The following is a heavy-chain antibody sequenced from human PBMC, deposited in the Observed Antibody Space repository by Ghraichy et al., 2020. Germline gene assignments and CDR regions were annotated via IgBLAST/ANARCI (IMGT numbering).Heavy chain of an antibody. CDR1: GTFRTPVCRV. CDR3: AHRGWALRHFDS. Sequence: SGPTLVKPTTDRTLTCLNPGTFRTPVCRVVGGNRQPPGKALEWLALIYWDDDKYYNPSLKSRLSITGDTSKNQVLLTMTNMDPVDTATYFCAHRGWALRHFDSWGQGTLGILS. D-gene: IGHD1-26*01. J-gene: IGHJ4*02. CDR2: IYWDDDK. V-gene: IGHV2-5*02.